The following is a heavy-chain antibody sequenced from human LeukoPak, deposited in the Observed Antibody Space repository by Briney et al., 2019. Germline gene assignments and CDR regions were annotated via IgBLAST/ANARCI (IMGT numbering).Heavy chain of an antibody. CDR1: GFTFSSYG. Sequence: GGSLRLSCAASGFTFSSYGMHWVRQAPGKGLEWVAFIRYDGSNKYYADSVKGRFTISRDNSKNTLYLQMNSLRAEDTAVYYCAKDTGSRSYYNLYYFDYWGQGTLVTVSS. J-gene: IGHJ4*02. CDR2: IRYDGSNK. D-gene: IGHD3-10*01. V-gene: IGHV3-30*02. CDR3: AKDTGSRSYYNLYYFDY.